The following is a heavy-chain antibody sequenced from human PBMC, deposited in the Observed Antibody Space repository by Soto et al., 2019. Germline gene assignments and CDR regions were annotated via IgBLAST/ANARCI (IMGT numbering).Heavy chain of an antibody. V-gene: IGHV4-61*01. CDR2: IYYSGLT. D-gene: IGHD2-15*01. CDR3: VRTPTSPRRFDS. J-gene: IGHJ5*01. CDR1: GGSVSSGRYY. Sequence: SETLSLTCTVSGGSVSSGRYYWSWIRQPPGKGLEWIGYIYYSGLTNYSPSLKSRVAISIDTSKNQFSLILSSVTAADTVVYYCVRTPTSPRRFDSWGQGTLVTVSS.